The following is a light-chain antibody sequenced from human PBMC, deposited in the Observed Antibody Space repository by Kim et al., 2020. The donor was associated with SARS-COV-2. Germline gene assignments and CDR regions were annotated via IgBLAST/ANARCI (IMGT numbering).Light chain of an antibody. CDR3: SSYAGSNTVV. CDR1: SSDVGGRNY. V-gene: IGLV2-8*01. J-gene: IGLJ1*01. CDR2: DVT. Sequence: QSALTQPPSASGSPGQSVTISCTGASSDVGGRNYVSCYQHHPSRATKLMIYDVTRRPSGVPDLFSGSKSGNTSSLTVCGLQAEDEADYCCSSYAGSNTVVFGTGTKVTVL.